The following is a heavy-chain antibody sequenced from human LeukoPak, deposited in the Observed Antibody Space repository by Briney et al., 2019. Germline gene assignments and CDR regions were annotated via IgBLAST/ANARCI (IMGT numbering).Heavy chain of an antibody. CDR1: GGSISSYY. J-gene: IGHJ3*02. D-gene: IGHD6-13*01. Sequence: SETLSLTCTVSGGSISSYYWSWIRQPPGKGLEWIGYIYYSGSTNYNPSLKSRVTISVDTSKNQFSLKLSSVTAADTAVYYCARGVGDSSSWCHPDAFDIWGQGTMVTVSS. CDR2: IYYSGST. CDR3: ARGVGDSSSWCHPDAFDI. V-gene: IGHV4-59*01.